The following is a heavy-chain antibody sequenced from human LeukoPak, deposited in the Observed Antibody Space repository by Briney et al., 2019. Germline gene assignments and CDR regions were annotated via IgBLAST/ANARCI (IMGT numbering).Heavy chain of an antibody. CDR2: ISSSSSTI. D-gene: IGHD2-15*01. CDR1: GFTFSIYS. J-gene: IGHJ6*04. V-gene: IGHV3-48*04. CDR3: ADVWRVVVAARF. Sequence: GGSLRLSCAASGFTFSIYSMNWVRQAPGKGLGWVSYISSSSSTIYYADSVKGRFTISRDNAKNTLYLQMNSLSAEDTAVYYCADVWRVVVAARFWGKGTTVSISS.